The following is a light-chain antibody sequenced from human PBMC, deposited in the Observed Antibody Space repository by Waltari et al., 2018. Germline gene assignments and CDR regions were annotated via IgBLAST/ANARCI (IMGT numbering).Light chain of an antibody. CDR3: QQFGGSPKYT. CDR2: GIS. V-gene: IGKV3-20*01. CDR1: QIINNNY. J-gene: IGKJ2*01. Sequence: EIALTQSPGTLSLSSGERATLACRASQIINNNYLAWYQAKPGQAPRLLIYGISHRATGIPDRFSGGGSGTDFTLTISRLEPEDFAVYYCQQFGGSPKYTFGQGTKLEIK.